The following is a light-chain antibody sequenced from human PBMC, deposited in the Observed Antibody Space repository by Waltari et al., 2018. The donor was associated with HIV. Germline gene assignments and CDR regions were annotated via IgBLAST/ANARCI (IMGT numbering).Light chain of an antibody. CDR1: RSNIGSNF. CDR2: GNT. J-gene: IGLJ2*01. CDR3: QSYDSSLSGVV. Sequence: QSVLTQPPSASGTAGQRVTISCSGSRSNIGSNFVFWYQQFPGSAPKLLIYGNTNRPSGVPDRFSGSKSGTSASLAITGLQAEDESDYYCQSYDSSLSGVVFGGGTKLTVL. V-gene: IGLV1-40*01.